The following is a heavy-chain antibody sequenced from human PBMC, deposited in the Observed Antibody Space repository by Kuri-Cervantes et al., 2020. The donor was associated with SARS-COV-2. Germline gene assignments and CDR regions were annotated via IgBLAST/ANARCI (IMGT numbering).Heavy chain of an antibody. J-gene: IGHJ6*03. Sequence: SETLSLTCTVSGGSISSGGYYWSWIRQPPGKGLEWIGYIYHSGSTYYNPSLKSRVTISVDTSKNQFSLKLSSVTAADTAVYYCARDLWGSPGYMDVWGKGTTVTVSS. D-gene: IGHD3-16*01. CDR1: GGSISSGGYY. CDR2: IYHSGST. V-gene: IGHV4-30-2*01. CDR3: ARDLWGSPGYMDV.